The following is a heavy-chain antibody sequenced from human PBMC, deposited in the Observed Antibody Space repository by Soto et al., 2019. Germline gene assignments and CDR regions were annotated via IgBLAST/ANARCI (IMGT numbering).Heavy chain of an antibody. D-gene: IGHD3-10*01. J-gene: IGHJ4*02. Sequence: SETLSLTCGVSGGSFSGYYWTWIRQPPGKGLEWIGEINHSGSTHYNPSLKSRVAISVDTSKNQFSLKLTSVTAADTAVYYCARGVGYTYGHAVYWGQGTLVTVPQ. CDR3: ARGVGYTYGHAVY. CDR2: INHSGST. V-gene: IGHV4-34*01. CDR1: GGSFSGYY.